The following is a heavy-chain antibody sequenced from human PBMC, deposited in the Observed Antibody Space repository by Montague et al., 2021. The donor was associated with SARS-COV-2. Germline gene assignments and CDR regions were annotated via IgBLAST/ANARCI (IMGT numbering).Heavy chain of an antibody. V-gene: IGHV4-4*07. CDR2: IYSSGST. D-gene: IGHD3-10*01. CDR1: GGSISSYY. Sequence: SETLSLTCTVSGGSISSYYWSWIRQPAGKGLEWIGRIYSSGSTNYNPSLKSRVTMSEDTSKNQFSLRLSSVTAADTALYYCARDRPRSYSYGSGTYTWGGYGIDVWGQGTTVTVSS. CDR3: ARDRPRSYSYGSGTYTWGGYGIDV. J-gene: IGHJ6*02.